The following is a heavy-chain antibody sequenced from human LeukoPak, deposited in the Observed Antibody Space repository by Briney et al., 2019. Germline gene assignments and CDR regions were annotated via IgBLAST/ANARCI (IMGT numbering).Heavy chain of an antibody. J-gene: IGHJ2*01. CDR1: GGSISTYY. CDR3: ARLGTVVTPDLYFGI. Sequence: SETLSLTCTVSGGSISTYYWSWIRQPPGKGLEWIGYIYYSGSTNYNPSLKSRVTMAVDTPKNQFSLRLSSVTAADTAVYYCARLGTVVTPDLYFGIWGRGTLVTVSS. CDR2: IYYSGST. D-gene: IGHD4-23*01. V-gene: IGHV4-59*08.